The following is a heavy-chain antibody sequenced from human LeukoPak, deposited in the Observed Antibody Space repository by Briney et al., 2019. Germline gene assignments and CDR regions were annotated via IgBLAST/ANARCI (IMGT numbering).Heavy chain of an antibody. J-gene: IGHJ5*02. V-gene: IGHV5-51*01. CDR1: GYSFTSYW. D-gene: IGHD3-22*01. Sequence: GESLKISCKGSGYSFTSYWIGWVRHMPGKGLEWMGIIYPGDSDTRYSPSFQGQVTISADKSISTAYLQWSSLKASDTAMYYCARRTVPPMIDDFPGSSPNWFDPWGQGTLVTVSS. CDR2: IYPGDSDT. CDR3: ARRTVPPMIDDFPGSSPNWFDP.